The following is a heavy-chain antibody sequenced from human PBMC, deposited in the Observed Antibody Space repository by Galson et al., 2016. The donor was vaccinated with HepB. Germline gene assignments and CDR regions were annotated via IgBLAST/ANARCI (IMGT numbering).Heavy chain of an antibody. V-gene: IGHV3-23*01. D-gene: IGHD6-13*01. J-gene: IGHJ4*02. CDR1: GFTFSSAG. CDR3: AKDQYNSWFDY. CDR2: ITDSGADT. Sequence: LRLSCAASGFTFSSAGMSWVRQAPGKGLEWVSTITDSGADTYYADSVKGRFTISRDNSKNILYLQMNSLRPEDTAVYSCAKDQYNSWFDYWGQGTLVTVSS.